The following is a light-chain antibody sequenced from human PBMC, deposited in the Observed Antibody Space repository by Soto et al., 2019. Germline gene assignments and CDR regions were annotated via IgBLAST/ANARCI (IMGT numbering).Light chain of an antibody. CDR3: QQRSSWPWT. CDR2: DAA. CDR1: QSVSSY. Sequence: EIVLTKSPATLSLSPGESATLSCRASQSVSSYLAWYQQKPGQAPRLLIYDAANRATGIPARIGGSGSGTDFTLTISSLEPEDFAVYYCQQRSSWPWTFGQGTKVDIK. V-gene: IGKV3-11*01. J-gene: IGKJ1*01.